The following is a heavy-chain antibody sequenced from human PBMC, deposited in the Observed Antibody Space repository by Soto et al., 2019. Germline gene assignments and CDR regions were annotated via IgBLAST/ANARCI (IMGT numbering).Heavy chain of an antibody. J-gene: IGHJ4*02. CDR1: GDSINSYY. CDR3: ARSLSRTVVTPKAY. D-gene: IGHD4-17*01. V-gene: IGHV4-59*08. Sequence: PSETLSLTCAVSGDSINSYYWNWIRQPPGKGLEWIGYIYYTGRTNANPSLKSRVTISVDTSKKQFSLRLNSVTAADTAVYYCARSLSRTVVTPKAYWGQGTLVTVSS. CDR2: IYYTGRT.